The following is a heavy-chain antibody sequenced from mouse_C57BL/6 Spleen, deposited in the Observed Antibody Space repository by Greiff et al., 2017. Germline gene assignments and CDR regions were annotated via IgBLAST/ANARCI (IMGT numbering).Heavy chain of an antibody. J-gene: IGHJ2*01. V-gene: IGHV3-6*01. CDR2: ISYDGSN. CDR3: AGDYGNSDY. D-gene: IGHD2-1*01. Sequence: DVKLQESGPGLVKPSQSLSLTCSVTGYSITSGYYWNWIRQFPGNKLEWMSYISYDGSNNYNPSLKNRISITRDTSKNQFFLKLNSVTTEDAATYYCAGDYGNSDYWGQGTTLTVSS. CDR1: GYSITSGYY.